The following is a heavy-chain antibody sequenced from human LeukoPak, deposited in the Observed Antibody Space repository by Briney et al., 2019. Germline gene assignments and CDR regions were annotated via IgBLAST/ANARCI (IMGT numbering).Heavy chain of an antibody. V-gene: IGHV3-7*01. D-gene: IGHD1-26*01. CDR3: ARVHQWGDFDY. Sequence: GGSLRLSCVASGFTFSSYWMSWVRQAPGKGLEWVANIKKDGSEKYYVDSVKGRFTISRDNAKTSLYLQMSSLRAEDTAVYYCARVHQWGDFDYWGQGTLVTVSS. CDR1: GFTFSSYW. CDR2: IKKDGSEK. J-gene: IGHJ4*02.